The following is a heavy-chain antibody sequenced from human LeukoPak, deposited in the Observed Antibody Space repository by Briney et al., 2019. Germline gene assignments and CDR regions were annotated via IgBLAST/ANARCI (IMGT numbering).Heavy chain of an antibody. CDR2: IHYSGST. CDR1: GGSISSYY. Sequence: SETLSLTCTVSGGSISSYYWSWIRQPPGKGPEWIGYIHYSGSTNYNPSLKSRVTISVDTSKNQFSLKLSSVTAADTAVYYCARIKVDYGDYYYYYMDVWGKGTTVTVSS. V-gene: IGHV4-59*01. CDR3: ARIKVDYGDYYYYYMDV. D-gene: IGHD4-17*01. J-gene: IGHJ6*03.